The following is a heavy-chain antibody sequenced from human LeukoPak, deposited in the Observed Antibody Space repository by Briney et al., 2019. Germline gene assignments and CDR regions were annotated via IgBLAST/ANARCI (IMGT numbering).Heavy chain of an antibody. CDR3: AKRGVVIRVFLVGFHKEAYYFDS. CDR1: GITLSNHG. D-gene: IGHD3-10*01. J-gene: IGHJ4*02. CDR2: ISDSGGST. V-gene: IGHV3-23*01. Sequence: PGGSLRLSCAVSGITLSNHGMSWVCQAPGKGLEWVAGISDSGGSTKYADSVKGRFTISRDNPKNTLSLQMSSLRAEDTAVYFCAKRGVVIRVFLVGFHKEAYYFDSWGQGALVTVSS.